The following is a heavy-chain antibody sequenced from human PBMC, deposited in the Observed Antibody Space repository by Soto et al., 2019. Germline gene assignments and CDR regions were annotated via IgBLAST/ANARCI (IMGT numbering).Heavy chain of an antibody. CDR1: GFTFSSYG. CDR3: VREDDSSGYSDY. D-gene: IGHD3-22*01. J-gene: IGHJ4*02. CDR2: IWYDGSNK. Sequence: QVQLVESGGGVVQPGRSLRLSCAASGFTFSSYGMHWVRQAPGKGLEWVAVIWYDGSNKYYADSVKGRFTISRDNSKNTLYLQMNSLRAEDTAVYYCVREDDSSGYSDYWGQGTLVTVSS. V-gene: IGHV3-33*01.